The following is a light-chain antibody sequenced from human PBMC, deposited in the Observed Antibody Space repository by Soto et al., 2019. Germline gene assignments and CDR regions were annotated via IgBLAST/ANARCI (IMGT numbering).Light chain of an antibody. J-gene: IGKJ1*01. Sequence: DIVMTQSPDSLAVSLGERATINCKSSQSVLYSSNNKNYLAWYQQKPGQPPKALIYWASTRESGVPDRFSGSGSGTDFTLTISSMPAAAVAVYYCQQYYTTPWTFGQGTKVDIK. V-gene: IGKV4-1*01. CDR1: QSVLYSSNNKNY. CDR2: WAS. CDR3: QQYYTTPWT.